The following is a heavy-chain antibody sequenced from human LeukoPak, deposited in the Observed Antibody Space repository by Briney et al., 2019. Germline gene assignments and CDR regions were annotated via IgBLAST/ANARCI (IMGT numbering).Heavy chain of an antibody. CDR3: AVGGSSWYAPIDY. D-gene: IGHD6-13*01. CDR1: GGSFSGYY. Sequence: SETLSLTCAVYGGSFSGYYWSWIRQPPGKGLEWIGYIYYSGSTNYNPSLKSRVTISVDTSKNQFSLKLSSVTAADTAVYYCAVGGSSWYAPIDYWGQGTLVTVSS. CDR2: IYYSGST. V-gene: IGHV4-59*01. J-gene: IGHJ4*02.